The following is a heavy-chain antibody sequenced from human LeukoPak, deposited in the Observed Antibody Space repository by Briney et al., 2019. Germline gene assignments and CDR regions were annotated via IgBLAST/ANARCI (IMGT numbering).Heavy chain of an antibody. J-gene: IGHJ4*02. Sequence: SETLSLTCTVSGGSISSGGYYWSWIRQHPGKGLEWIGYIYYSGSTYYNPSLKSRVTMSLDTAKSQFSLNLSSVTAADTAVYYCARHIGQWLLRGDFNHWGQGTLVTVSS. CDR1: GGSISSGGYY. D-gene: IGHD6-19*01. V-gene: IGHV4-31*03. CDR3: ARHIGQWLLRGDFNH. CDR2: IYYSGST.